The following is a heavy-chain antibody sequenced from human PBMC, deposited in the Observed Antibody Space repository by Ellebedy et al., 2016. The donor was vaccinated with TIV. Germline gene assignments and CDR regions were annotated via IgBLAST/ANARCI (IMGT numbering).Heavy chain of an antibody. V-gene: IGHV1-69*04. CDR2: IIPILGTA. CDR1: GGTFSNYA. J-gene: IGHJ4*02. D-gene: IGHD3-16*01. CDR3: AGGEDYFDY. Sequence: ASVKVSCKASGGTFSNYAITWVRQAPGQGLEWMGRIIPILGTANYAQKFQGRVTITADKSTITAYMELSSLRSEDTAVYYCAGGEDYFDYWGQGTLVTVSS.